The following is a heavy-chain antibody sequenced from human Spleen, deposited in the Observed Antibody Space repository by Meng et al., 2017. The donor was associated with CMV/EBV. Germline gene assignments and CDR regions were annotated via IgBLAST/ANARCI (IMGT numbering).Heavy chain of an antibody. D-gene: IGHD3-22*01. J-gene: IGHJ4*02. CDR3: ARDREITMIVVAFDY. V-gene: IGHV3-21*01. Sequence: EVQLVESGGGLVKLGGSLRLSCSASGFTFSSYCMNWVRQAPGKGLEWVSSISSSSSYIYYADSVKGRFTISRDNAKNSLYLQMNSLRAEDTAVYYCARDREITMIVVAFDYWGQGTLVTVSS. CDR2: ISSSSSYI. CDR1: GFTFSSYC.